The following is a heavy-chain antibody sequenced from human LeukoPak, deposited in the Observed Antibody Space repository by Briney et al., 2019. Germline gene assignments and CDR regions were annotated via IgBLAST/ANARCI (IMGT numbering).Heavy chain of an antibody. V-gene: IGHV3-30*02. CDR2: IRYDGSNK. Sequence: PGGSLRLSCAASGFTFSSYGMHWVRQAPGKGLEWVAFIRYDGSNKYYADSVKGRFTISRDNSKNTLYLQMNSLRAEDTAVYYCAKQAEPSCSGGSCYSLDYWGQGTLVTVSS. CDR1: GFTFSSYG. CDR3: AKQAEPSCSGGSCYSLDY. J-gene: IGHJ4*02. D-gene: IGHD2-15*01.